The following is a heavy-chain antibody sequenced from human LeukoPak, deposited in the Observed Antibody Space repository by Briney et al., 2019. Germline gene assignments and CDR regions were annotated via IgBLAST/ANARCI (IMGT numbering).Heavy chain of an antibody. Sequence: GGSLRLSCAASGFTFSSYAMSWVRQAPGKGLEWVSAISGSGGSTYYADSVKGRFTISRDNSKNTLYLQMNSLRAEDTAVYYCARAGQSYYYDSSGYYRNYLDYWGQGTLVTVSS. CDR1: GFTFSSYA. D-gene: IGHD3-22*01. CDR3: ARAGQSYYYDSSGYYRNYLDY. J-gene: IGHJ4*02. CDR2: ISGSGGST. V-gene: IGHV3-23*01.